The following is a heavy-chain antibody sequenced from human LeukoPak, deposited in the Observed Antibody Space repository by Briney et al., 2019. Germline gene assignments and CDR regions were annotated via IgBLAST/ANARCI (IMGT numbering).Heavy chain of an antibody. V-gene: IGHV3-21*01. J-gene: IGHJ4*02. D-gene: IGHD6-13*01. CDR2: INSNSSYI. CDR3: ARGSSWYEY. Sequence: GGSLRLSCAASGYTFSSYSMNWLRQAPGKGLEWVSSINSNSSYIYYADSVKGRFTISRDNAKNSLYLQMNSLRAEDTAVYYCARGSSWYEYWGQGTLVTVSS. CDR1: GYTFSSYS.